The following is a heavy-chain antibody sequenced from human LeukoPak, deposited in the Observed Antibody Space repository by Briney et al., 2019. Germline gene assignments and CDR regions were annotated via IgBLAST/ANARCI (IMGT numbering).Heavy chain of an antibody. CDR3: AISNRAPPHGFDY. CDR2: IYPGDSDT. CDR1: GYSFTGYW. Sequence: GESLKISCKVSGYSFTGYWIDWVRQMPGKGLEWMGIIYPGDSDTRYRPSFQGQVTISADKSITTAYLQWSGLKASDTAMYYCAISNRAPPHGFDYWGQGTLVTVSS. D-gene: IGHD1-14*01. V-gene: IGHV5-51*01. J-gene: IGHJ4*02.